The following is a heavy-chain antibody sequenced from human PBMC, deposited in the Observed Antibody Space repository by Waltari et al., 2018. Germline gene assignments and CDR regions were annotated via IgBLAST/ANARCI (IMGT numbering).Heavy chain of an antibody. J-gene: IGHJ6*02. Sequence: QVQLQQWGAGLLKPSETLSLTCAVYGGSFSGYYWSWIRQPPGTGLEWIGEINHSGSTNDKPSLKSRVTISVDTSKNQFSLKLSSVTAADTAVYYCARLGAAGRGYYYGMDVWGQGTTVTVSS. D-gene: IGHD6-13*01. CDR1: GGSFSGYY. CDR2: INHSGST. V-gene: IGHV4-34*01. CDR3: ARLGAAGRGYYYGMDV.